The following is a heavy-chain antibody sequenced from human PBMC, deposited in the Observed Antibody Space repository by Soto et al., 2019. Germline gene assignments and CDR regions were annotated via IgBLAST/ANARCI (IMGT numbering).Heavy chain of an antibody. J-gene: IGHJ4*02. CDR2: ISSSSSTI. Sequence: EVQLVESGGGLVQPGGSLRLSCAASGFTFSSYSMNWVRQAPGKGLEWVSYISSSSSTIYYADSVKGRFTISRDNAKNSLSLQMNSLRAEDTAVYYCAREPRFGGEEDYYFDYWGQGTLVTVSS. D-gene: IGHD3-16*01. CDR1: GFTFSSYS. V-gene: IGHV3-48*01. CDR3: AREPRFGGEEDYYFDY.